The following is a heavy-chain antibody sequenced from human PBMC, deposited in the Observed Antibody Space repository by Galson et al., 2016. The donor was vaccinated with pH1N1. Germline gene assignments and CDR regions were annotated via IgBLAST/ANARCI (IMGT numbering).Heavy chain of an antibody. D-gene: IGHD5-12*01. CDR3: ARHCPGTITTIDF. CDR2: IDPSDSYI. Sequence: QSGAEVKKPGESLRISCGTSGYYFSNYWISWVRQMPGKGLEWMGRIDPSDSYINYNPSFEGHATISVDKSNSTAYLQWASLKTSDTAIYYCARHCPGTITTIDFWGQGTLVTVSS. CDR1: GYYFSNYW. V-gene: IGHV5-10-1*01. J-gene: IGHJ4*02.